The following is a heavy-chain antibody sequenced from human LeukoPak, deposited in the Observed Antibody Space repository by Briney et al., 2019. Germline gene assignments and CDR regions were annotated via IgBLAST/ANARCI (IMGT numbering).Heavy chain of an antibody. CDR2: INPNSGGT. J-gene: IGHJ3*02. CDR1: GYIFTGYY. V-gene: IGHV1-2*04. Sequence: ASVKVSCKSSGYIFTGYYLHWVRQAPGQGLEWMGWINPNSGGTNYAQKFQGWVTMSRDTSISTAYMELNRLRSDDTAVYYCARVRASSGWYSGVFDIWGQGTMVTVSS. CDR3: ARVRASSGWYSGVFDI. D-gene: IGHD6-19*01.